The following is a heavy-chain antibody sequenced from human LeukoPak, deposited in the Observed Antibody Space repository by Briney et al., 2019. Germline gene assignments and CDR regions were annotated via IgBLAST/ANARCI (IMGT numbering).Heavy chain of an antibody. V-gene: IGHV3-30-3*01. D-gene: IGHD5-18*01. J-gene: IGHJ4*02. Sequence: GRSLRLSCAASGFTFSSYAMHWVRQAPGKGLEWVAVISYDGSNKYYADSVKGRFTISRDNSKNTLYLQMNSLRAEDTAVYYCARDQMGYSYGYYFDYWGQGTLVTVSS. CDR3: ARDQMGYSYGYYFDY. CDR2: ISYDGSNK. CDR1: GFTFSSYA.